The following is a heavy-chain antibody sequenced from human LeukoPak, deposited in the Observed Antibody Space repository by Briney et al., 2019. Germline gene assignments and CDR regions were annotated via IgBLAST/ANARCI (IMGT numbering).Heavy chain of an antibody. J-gene: IGHJ6*03. CDR3: AKAAGYSSSWYFLDYYYYMDV. CDR2: ISGGST. D-gene: IGHD6-13*01. V-gene: IGHV3-38-3*01. Sequence: GGSLRLSCAASGFTVSSNEMSWVRQAPGKGLEWVSSISGGSTYYADSVKGRFTISRDNSKNTLYPQMNSLRAEDTAVYYCAKAAGYSSSWYFLDYYYYMDVWGKGTTVTISS. CDR1: GFTVSSNE.